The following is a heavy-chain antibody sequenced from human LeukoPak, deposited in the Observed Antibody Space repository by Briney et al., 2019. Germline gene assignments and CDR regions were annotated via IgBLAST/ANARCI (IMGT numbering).Heavy chain of an antibody. J-gene: IGHJ4*02. V-gene: IGHV3-49*04. CDR1: GFTFGGYS. CDR2: IRKQDGTT. D-gene: IGHD2-15*01. Sequence: PGGSLRLSCTASGFTFGGYSMSWVRQAPGKGLEWVGFIRKQDGTTEYAASVRGRFTISRDESTRIAYLQMNSLKTEDTAVYHCNRWQIRGVSSSNVWGQGTLVTVSS. CDR3: NRWQIRGVSSSNV.